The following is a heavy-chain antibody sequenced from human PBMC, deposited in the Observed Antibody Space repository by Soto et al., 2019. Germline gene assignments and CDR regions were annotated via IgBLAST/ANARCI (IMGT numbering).Heavy chain of an antibody. CDR2: ISSSSSTI. J-gene: IGHJ6*04. CDR3: AGAFCRIPGCYSGDLGVFAF. Sequence: GGSLRLSCAASGFTFSSYSMSWVRQAPGKGLEWVSYISSSSSTIYYADSVKGRFTISRDNAKNSLYLQMNSLRAEDTAVYYWAGAFCRIPGCYSGDLGVFAFGGKGTRVPVSS. CDR1: GFTFSSYS. D-gene: IGHD2-2*01. V-gene: IGHV3-48*01.